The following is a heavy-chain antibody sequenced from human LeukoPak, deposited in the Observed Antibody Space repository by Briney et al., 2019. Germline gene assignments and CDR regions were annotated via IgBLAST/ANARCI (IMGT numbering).Heavy chain of an antibody. J-gene: IGHJ4*02. D-gene: IGHD3-10*01. CDR1: GYSFTNYW. V-gene: IGHV5-51*01. CDR2: FYPGDSDT. Sequence: GESLKISCKASGYSFTNYWIAWVRQMPGKGLEWLGIFYPGDSDTRYSPSFQGQVTMSADKSITTAYLQWSSLKASDTAIYYCGRHGSGSKFSGIPIEYRGQGTLVTVSS. CDR3: GRHGSGSKFSGIPIEY.